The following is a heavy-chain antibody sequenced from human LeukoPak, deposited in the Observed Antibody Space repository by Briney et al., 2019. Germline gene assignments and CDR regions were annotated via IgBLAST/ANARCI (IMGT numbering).Heavy chain of an antibody. V-gene: IGHV1-2*02. CDR2: IYPPTGGT. CDR1: GYTFTGHY. J-gene: IGHJ4*02. CDR3: VRENWYYDH. D-gene: IGHD3-16*01. Sequence: ASVKVSCKASGYTFTGHYMHWVRQAPGQGLEFMGWIYPPTGGTILAEKFQGRVTMTRDTSITTAYMELSGLNFDDTAVYYCVRENWYYDHWGQGTLVTVSS.